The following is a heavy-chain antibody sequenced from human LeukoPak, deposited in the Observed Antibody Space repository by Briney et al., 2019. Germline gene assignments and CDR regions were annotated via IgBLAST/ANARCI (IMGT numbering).Heavy chain of an antibody. CDR3: VTLYETY. CDR2: INSDGSWT. J-gene: IGHJ4*02. V-gene: IGHV3-74*01. D-gene: IGHD2/OR15-2a*01. Sequence: GGSLRLSCAASGTYWMHWVRQAPGKGLVWVSHINSDGSWTGYADSVKGRFTISKDNAKNTVSLQMNNLRAEDTAVYYCVTLYETYWGRGTLVTVSS. CDR1: GTYW.